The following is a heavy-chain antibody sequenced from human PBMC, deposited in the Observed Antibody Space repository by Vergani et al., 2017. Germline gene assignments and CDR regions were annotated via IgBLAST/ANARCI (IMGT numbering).Heavy chain of an antibody. D-gene: IGHD3-10*01. CDR1: GGTFSCYA. CDR2: IIPIFGTA. Sequence: QVQLVQSGAEVKKPGSSVKVSCKASGGTFSCYAISWVRQAPGQGLEWMGGIIPIFGTANYAQKFQGRVTITADESTSTAYMELSSLRSEDTAVYYCARGLLMVRGVKYYYYYMDVWGKGTTVTVSS. CDR3: ARGLLMVRGVKYYYYYMDV. J-gene: IGHJ6*03. V-gene: IGHV1-69*01.